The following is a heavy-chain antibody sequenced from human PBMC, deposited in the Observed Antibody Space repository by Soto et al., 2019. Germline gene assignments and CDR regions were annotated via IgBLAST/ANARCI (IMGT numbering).Heavy chain of an antibody. CDR3: ARDGGGHTYGPTHYYYGMDV. D-gene: IGHD5-18*01. J-gene: IGHJ6*02. V-gene: IGHV1-69*01. CDR1: GGTFSHYA. CDR2: IIPIFGTA. Sequence: QLQLVQSGAEVKKPGSSVKVSCKASGGTFSHYAISWVRQAPGQGLEWMGEIIPIFGTAKYAQRFQGRVTIPADESTSTGYLELSRLRSEDTAVYYCARDGGGHTYGPTHYYYGMDVWGQGTTVTVSS.